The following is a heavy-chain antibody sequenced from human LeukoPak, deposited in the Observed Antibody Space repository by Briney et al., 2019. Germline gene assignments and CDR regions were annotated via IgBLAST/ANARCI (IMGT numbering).Heavy chain of an antibody. J-gene: IGHJ4*02. CDR1: GGSISSGGYY. Sequence: SETLSLTCTVSGGSISSGGYYWSWIRQPPGKGLEWIGYIYHSGSTYYNPSLKSRVTISVDRSKNQFSLKLSSVTAADTAVYYCASQYPSAAPYWPHPRDYWGQGTLVTVSS. CDR3: ASQYPSAAPYWPHPRDY. V-gene: IGHV4-30-2*01. CDR2: IYHSGST. D-gene: IGHD6-13*01.